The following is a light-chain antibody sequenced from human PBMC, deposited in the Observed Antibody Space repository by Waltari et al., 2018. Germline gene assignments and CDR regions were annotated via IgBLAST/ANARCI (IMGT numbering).Light chain of an antibody. CDR2: LGS. J-gene: IGKJ1*01. CDR3: XQALEIPWT. CDR1: QSLLXSNGYNY. V-gene: IGKV2-28*01. Sequence: DVVVTXXXLSLPVXPXEPASISCRXSQSLLXSNGYNYLDWYLLKPGQSPQLLIYLGSXRXXXVPDRXSGSGSXXDFTXKIXXVEAEDXXXXXCXQALEIPWTXGXGXKVXIK.